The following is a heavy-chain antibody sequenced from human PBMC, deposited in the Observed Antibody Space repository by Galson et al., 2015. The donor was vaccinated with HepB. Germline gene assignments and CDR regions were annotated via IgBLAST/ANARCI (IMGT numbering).Heavy chain of an antibody. CDR3: ARGPRYYYDSSGPGYFDY. V-gene: IGHV3-53*04. CDR2: IYSGTST. Sequence: SLRLSCAASGFTVSSNYMSWVRQAPGKGLEWVSIIYSGTSTYYADSVRGRFTIPGHNFKTTLYLQMNSLRAEDTAVYYCARGPRYYYDSSGPGYFDYWGQGTLVTVSS. CDR1: GFTVSSNY. D-gene: IGHD3-22*01. J-gene: IGHJ4*02.